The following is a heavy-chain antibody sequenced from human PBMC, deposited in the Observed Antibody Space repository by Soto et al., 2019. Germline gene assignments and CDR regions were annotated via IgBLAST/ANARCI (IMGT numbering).Heavy chain of an antibody. CDR2: INPNSGGT. Sequence: APVKVSCKSSGYTFTGYYMHWVRQAPGQGLEWMGWINPNSGGTNYAQKFQGWVTMTRDTSISTAYMELSRLTSDDTAVYYCATSRVSISVAGDTEYHFYYCGQRTLVTVSS. CDR1: GYTFTGYY. CDR3: ATSRVSISVAGDTEYHFYY. J-gene: IGHJ4*02. D-gene: IGHD6-19*01. V-gene: IGHV1-2*04.